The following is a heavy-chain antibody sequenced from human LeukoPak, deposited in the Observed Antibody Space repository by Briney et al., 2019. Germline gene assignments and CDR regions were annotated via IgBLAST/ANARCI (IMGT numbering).Heavy chain of an antibody. CDR3: AAGELVGSTWFDP. V-gene: IGHV4-39*07. D-gene: IGHD6-13*01. Sequence: SETLSLTCTVSGGSISSSSYYWGWIRQPPGKGLEWIGSIYYSGSTYYNPSLKSRVTISVDTSKNQFSLKLSSVTAADTAVYYCAAGELVGSTWFDPWGQGTLVTVSS. CDR1: GGSISSSSYY. J-gene: IGHJ5*02. CDR2: IYYSGST.